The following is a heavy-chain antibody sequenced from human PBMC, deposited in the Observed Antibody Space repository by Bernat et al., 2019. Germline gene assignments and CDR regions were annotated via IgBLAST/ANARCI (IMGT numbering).Heavy chain of an antibody. CDR3: ARDFFIVSTIFSQQDFWCSF. D-gene: IGHD5/OR15-5a*01. V-gene: IGHV3-30-3*01. CDR1: GFSFSSYS. CDR2: ISHDGSNK. Sequence: QVHLVESGGGVVQPGRSLRLSCAASGFSFSSYSMHWVRQAPGKGLEWVSIISHDGSNKYYADSVKGRFTISRDNSKNTVYLQMNSLRADDTAVYYCARDFFIVSTIFSQQDFWCSFWGQGTLVIVS. J-gene: IGHJ4*02.